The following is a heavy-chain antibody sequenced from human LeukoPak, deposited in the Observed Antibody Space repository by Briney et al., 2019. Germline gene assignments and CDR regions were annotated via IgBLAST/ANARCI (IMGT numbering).Heavy chain of an antibody. V-gene: IGHV1-69*13. CDR2: IFPTFATA. J-gene: IGHJ4*02. CDR1: GGTFSSYA. D-gene: IGHD1-26*01. CDR3: ARESGSYEAYFDY. Sequence: SVKLSCKASGGTFSSYAISWVRQAPGQGLEWMGRIFPTFATANYAQKFQGRVTITADESTSTAYMELSSLRSEDTAVYYCARESGSYEAYFDYWGQGTLVTVSS.